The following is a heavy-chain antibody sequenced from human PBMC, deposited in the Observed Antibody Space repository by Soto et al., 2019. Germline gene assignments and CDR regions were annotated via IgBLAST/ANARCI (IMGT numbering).Heavy chain of an antibody. D-gene: IGHD2-21*01. J-gene: IGHJ2*01. Sequence: ASVKVSCKASGYTFTSYGISWVRQAPGQRLEWMGWLNPGNGNTKYPQKFQGRVTITRDTSASTAYMFLSSLRSEDTAVYYCARAPGIPYGGGDCYSDWYLDLWGRGTPVPVSS. CDR2: LNPGNGNT. CDR3: ARAPGIPYGGGDCYSDWYLDL. CDR1: GYTFTSYG. V-gene: IGHV1-3*01.